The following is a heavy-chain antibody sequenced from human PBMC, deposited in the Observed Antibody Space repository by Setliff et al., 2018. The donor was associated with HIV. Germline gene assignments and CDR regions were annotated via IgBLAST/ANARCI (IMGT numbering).Heavy chain of an antibody. V-gene: IGHV4-34*01. CDR3: ARGGRSTVTQWAWFDP. D-gene: IGHD4-17*01. Sequence: PSETLSLTCAVYGGSFSGYFWSWIRQSPGKGLEWIGEFRHSGNTNINPSLKSRVTISGDTTKNQISLKLTSVTAADTAVYYCARGGRSTVTQWAWFDPWGQGTLVTAS. CDR2: FRHSGNT. CDR1: GGSFSGYF. J-gene: IGHJ5*02.